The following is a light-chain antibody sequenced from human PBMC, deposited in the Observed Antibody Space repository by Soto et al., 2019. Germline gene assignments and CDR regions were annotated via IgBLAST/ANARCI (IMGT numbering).Light chain of an antibody. CDR1: SGHSTYT. J-gene: IGLJ7*01. V-gene: IGLV4-69*01. CDR3: QTWGTGYAV. CDR2: INSDGSH. Sequence: QPVLAQSPSDSASLGASVKLTCTLSSGHSTYTIAWHQQQPEKVPRYLMNINSDGSHTKGDGIPDRFSGSSSGAERYLTISRLQAAEEADYYCQTWGTGYAVFGGGTQRTVL.